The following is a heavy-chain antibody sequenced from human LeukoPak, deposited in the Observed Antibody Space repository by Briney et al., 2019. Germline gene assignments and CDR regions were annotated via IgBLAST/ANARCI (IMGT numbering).Heavy chain of an antibody. Sequence: SETLSLTCTVSGGSISSYYWSWIRQPPGMGLEWIGCIYYSGSTNYNPSLKSRVTISVDTSKDQFSLRLTSVTAADTAVYYCARHVGNSGSGSYLTDFDYWGQGTLVTVSS. J-gene: IGHJ4*02. D-gene: IGHD3-10*01. CDR2: IYYSGST. CDR3: ARHVGNSGSGSYLTDFDY. V-gene: IGHV4-59*01. CDR1: GGSISSYY.